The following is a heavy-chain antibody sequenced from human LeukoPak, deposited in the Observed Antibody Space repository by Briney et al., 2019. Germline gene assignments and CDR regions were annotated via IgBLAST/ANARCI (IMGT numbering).Heavy chain of an antibody. V-gene: IGHV1-18*01. CDR2: ISAYNGNT. J-gene: IGHJ4*02. Sequence: REASVKVSCKASGYTFTSYGISWVRQAPGQGLEWMGWISAYNGNTNYAQKFQGRVTMTRDTSISTAYMELSRLRSDDTAVYYCARGQESQWLVHYWGQGTLVTVSS. CDR1: GYTFTSYG. D-gene: IGHD6-19*01. CDR3: ARGQESQWLVHY.